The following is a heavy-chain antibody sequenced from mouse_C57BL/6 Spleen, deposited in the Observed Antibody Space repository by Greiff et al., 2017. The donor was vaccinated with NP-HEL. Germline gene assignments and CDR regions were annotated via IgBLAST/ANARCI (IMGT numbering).Heavy chain of an antibody. CDR1: GFTFSDYY. D-gene: IGHD1-1*01. CDR2: INYDGSST. CDR3: ARGDDYYGSSFDY. Sequence: EVKLVESEGGLVQPGRSMKLSCTASGFTFSDYYMAWVRQVPEKGLEWVANINYDGSSTYYLDSLKSRFIISRDNAKNILYLQMSSLKSEDTATYYCARGDDYYGSSFDYWGQGTTLTVSS. V-gene: IGHV5-16*01. J-gene: IGHJ2*01.